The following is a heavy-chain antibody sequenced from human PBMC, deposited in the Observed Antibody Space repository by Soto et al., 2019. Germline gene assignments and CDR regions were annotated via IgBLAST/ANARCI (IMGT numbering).Heavy chain of an antibody. CDR1: GYTFSSYG. CDR2: ISVYNGNT. J-gene: IGHJ6*03. Sequence: ASVKVSCKASGYTFSSYGISWMRQAPGHGLEWMGWISVYNGNTKYAQKVQGRVTMTTDTSTTTANMELRSLTSDDTAVYYCARLLGYCSGDSCHYYYMDVWGKGTTVTVSS. D-gene: IGHD2-15*01. CDR3: ARLLGYCSGDSCHYYYMDV. V-gene: IGHV1-18*01.